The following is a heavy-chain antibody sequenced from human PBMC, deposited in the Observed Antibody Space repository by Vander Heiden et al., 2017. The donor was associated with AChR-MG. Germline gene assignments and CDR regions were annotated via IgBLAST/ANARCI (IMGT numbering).Heavy chain of an antibody. Sequence: QVQLVQSGAEVTKPGASVKVSCKASGYPFTSSGISWVRQAPGQGLEWMGWISAYNGNTNYAQKLQGRVTMTTDTSTSTAYMELRSLRSDDTAVYYCARDTLSMVRGVTSSDYWGQGTLVTVSS. CDR3: ARDTLSMVRGVTSSDY. J-gene: IGHJ4*02. CDR2: ISAYNGNT. V-gene: IGHV1-18*01. D-gene: IGHD3-10*01. CDR1: GYPFTSSG.